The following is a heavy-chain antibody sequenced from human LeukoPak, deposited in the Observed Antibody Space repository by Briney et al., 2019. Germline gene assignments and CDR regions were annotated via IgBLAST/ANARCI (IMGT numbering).Heavy chain of an antibody. J-gene: IGHJ4*02. CDR1: GFTFSIYA. V-gene: IGHV3-30-3*01. CDR2: ISYDGGNK. Sequence: GGSLRLSCVASGFTFSIYAMHWVRQAPGKGLEWVAVISYDGGNKYYADSVKGRFTISRDNSKNTLYLQTNSLRAEDTAVYHCARVYGSTSTKSLNYFDYWGQGILVTVSS. D-gene: IGHD2-2*01. CDR3: ARVYGSTSTKSLNYFDY.